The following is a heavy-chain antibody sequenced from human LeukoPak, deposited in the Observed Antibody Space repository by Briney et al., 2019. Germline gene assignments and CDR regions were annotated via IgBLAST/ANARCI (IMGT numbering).Heavy chain of an antibody. Sequence: PSETLSLTCTVSGGSISSSSYYWGWIRQPPGRGLEWIGSIYYSGSTYYNPSLNSRFTISVDTSKNQFSLKLTSVTAADTAMYYCASLHASGDSWGQGTLVTVSS. D-gene: IGHD2-2*01. CDR1: GGSISSSSYY. J-gene: IGHJ4*02. CDR3: ASLHASGDS. CDR2: IYYSGST. V-gene: IGHV4-39*01.